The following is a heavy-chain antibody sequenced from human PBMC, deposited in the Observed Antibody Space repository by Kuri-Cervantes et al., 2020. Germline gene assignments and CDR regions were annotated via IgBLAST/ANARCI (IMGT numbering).Heavy chain of an antibody. J-gene: IGHJ4*02. Sequence: GESLKISCAASGFTFSSYGMHWVRQAPGKGLEWVAVIWYDGSNKYYADSVKGRFTISRDNSKNTLYLQMNSLRAEDTAVYYCARDGGYCSGGSCFSSGLDYWGQGTLVTVSS. CDR2: IWYDGSNK. CDR3: ARDGGYCSGGSCFSSGLDY. D-gene: IGHD2-15*01. V-gene: IGHV3-33*01. CDR1: GFTFSSYG.